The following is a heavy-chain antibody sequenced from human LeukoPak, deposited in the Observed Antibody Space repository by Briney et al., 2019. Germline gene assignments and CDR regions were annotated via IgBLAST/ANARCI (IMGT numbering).Heavy chain of an antibody. CDR3: ARGVTAIWGGFDI. V-gene: IGHV4-30-4*01. Sequence: SETLSLTCTVSGGSISSGDYYWSWIRQPPGKGLEWIGYIYYSGITYYNPSLKSRVAISVDTSKNQFSLKLSSVTAADTAVYYCARGVTAIWGGFDIWGQGTMVTVSS. D-gene: IGHD2-21*02. CDR1: GGSISSGDYY. J-gene: IGHJ3*02. CDR2: IYYSGIT.